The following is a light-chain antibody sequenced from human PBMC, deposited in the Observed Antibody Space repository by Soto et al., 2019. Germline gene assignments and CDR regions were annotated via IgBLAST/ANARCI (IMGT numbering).Light chain of an antibody. J-gene: IGKJ5*01. CDR1: QSVSSN. CDR3: YQRSQRPPMT. V-gene: IGKV3-11*01. CDR2: DGS. Sequence: DIVLTHPPGTLSLSPGERATLSCRASQSVSSNLAWYQQKPVQAPSLLIYDGSIRATGGTAGFSGSGSGTDFSLTISSRVAQDVAVYYCYQRSQRPPMTFGQGTRLEIK.